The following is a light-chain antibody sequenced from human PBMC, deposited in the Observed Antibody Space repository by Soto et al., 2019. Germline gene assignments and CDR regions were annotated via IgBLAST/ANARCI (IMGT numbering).Light chain of an antibody. V-gene: IGLV2-14*01. Sequence: QSALAQPASVSGSPGQSVTISCTGTSSDVGAYNPVSWYQQPPDKAPQLMIYEVSNRPSGVSNRFSGSKSGNTASLTISGLQAEDETDYYCFSYTSSGTYVFGTGTKVTVL. CDR2: EVS. CDR1: SSDVGAYNP. CDR3: FSYTSSGTYV. J-gene: IGLJ1*01.